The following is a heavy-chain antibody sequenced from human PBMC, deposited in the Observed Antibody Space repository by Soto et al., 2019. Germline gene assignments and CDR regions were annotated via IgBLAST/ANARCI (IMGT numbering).Heavy chain of an antibody. CDR3: ARDGYTVTPNYYYGMEV. D-gene: IGHD4-4*01. V-gene: IGHV4-59*01. J-gene: IGHJ6*02. CDR2: IYYSGST. Sequence: PSETLSLTCTVSGGSISSYYWSWIRQPPGKGLEWIGYIYYSGSTNYNPSLKSRVTISVDTSKNQFSLKLSSVTAADTAVYYCARDGYTVTPNYYYGMEVWGQGTTVTVSS. CDR1: GGSISSYY.